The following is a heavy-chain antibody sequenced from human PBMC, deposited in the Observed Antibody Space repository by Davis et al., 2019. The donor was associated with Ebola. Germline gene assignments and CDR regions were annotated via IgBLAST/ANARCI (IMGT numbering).Heavy chain of an antibody. CDR2: TYYSGST. CDR3: ARLDSQRYFDY. CDR1: GGSMNTGVYL. V-gene: IGHV4-39*01. J-gene: IGHJ4*02. D-gene: IGHD3/OR15-3a*01. Sequence: GSLRLSCTISGGSMNTGVYLWGWVRQPPGLGLEWIGSTYYSGSTYYNPSLKSRVTISVDTSNNQFSLKLNSVTAADTAMYYCARLDSQRYFDYWGQGTLVTISS.